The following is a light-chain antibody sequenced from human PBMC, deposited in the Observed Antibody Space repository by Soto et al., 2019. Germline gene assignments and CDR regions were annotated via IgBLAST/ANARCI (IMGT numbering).Light chain of an antibody. J-gene: IGKJ5*01. Sequence: EIVMTQSPATLSVSPGERATLSCRASRSISSRHLAWYQQKPGQAPRLLIYGASPRATGIPARFSGSGSGTEFTLTISSLQSEDFALYYCQQHDDWPLTFGQGTRLEIK. CDR2: GAS. V-gene: IGKV3-15*01. CDR1: RSISSRH. CDR3: QQHDDWPLT.